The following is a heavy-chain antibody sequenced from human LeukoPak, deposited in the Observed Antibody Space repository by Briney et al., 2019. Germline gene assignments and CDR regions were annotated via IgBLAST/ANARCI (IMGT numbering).Heavy chain of an antibody. CDR1: GFIISDYA. CDR2: ISANGGST. CDR3: VKDLYKGDSASWYFFHY. J-gene: IGHJ4*02. Sequence: PGGSLRLSCSASGFIISDYAMHWVRQAPGKGLEYVSGISANGGSTYHADSVKGRFTISRDTSKNTLYLQVSSLRAEDTAMYYCVKDLYKGDSASWYFFHYWGQGTLVTVSS. V-gene: IGHV3-64D*06. D-gene: IGHD6-13*01.